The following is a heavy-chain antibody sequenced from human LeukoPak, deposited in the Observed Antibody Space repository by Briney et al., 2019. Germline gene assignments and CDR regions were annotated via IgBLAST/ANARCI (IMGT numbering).Heavy chain of an antibody. J-gene: IGHJ4*02. CDR2: VYYGRSP. V-gene: IGHV4-39*02. CDR1: GDSISRSTYY. D-gene: IGHD6-25*01. Sequence: SETLSLTCTVSGDSISRSTYYWAWIRQPPGKGLEWIGSVYYGRSPYFNPPLESRATISVDTSKNHFSLKMSSVAAADTAVYYCAGSSGTGTFSYWGQGTLVTVSS. CDR3: AGSSGTGTFSY.